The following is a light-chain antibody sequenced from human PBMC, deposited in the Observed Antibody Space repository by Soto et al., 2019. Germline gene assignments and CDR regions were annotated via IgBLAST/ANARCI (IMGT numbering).Light chain of an antibody. CDR3: QQRTLWPRT. CDR1: QSLSGT. CDR2: GAS. J-gene: IGKJ1*01. Sequence: EIVLIQSPATLSLSPGERATLSCRASQSLSGTLAWFQQKVGQPPRLLIYGASNRATGIPARFSASGSGTDFTLTISSLEPEDFAVYYCQQRTLWPRTFGQGTKVDIK. V-gene: IGKV3-11*01.